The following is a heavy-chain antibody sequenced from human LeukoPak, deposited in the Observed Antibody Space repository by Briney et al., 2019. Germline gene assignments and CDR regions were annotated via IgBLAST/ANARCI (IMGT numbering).Heavy chain of an antibody. J-gene: IGHJ4*02. CDR3: ARGGMTMVRGALGY. Sequence: GGSLRLSCAACGFTFSSYGMHWLRQAPEKGLEWVAVIWYDGSNKYYADSVKGRFTISRDNSKNTLYLQMNSLRAEDTAVYYCARGGMTMVRGALGYWGQGTLVTVSS. CDR2: IWYDGSNK. D-gene: IGHD3-10*01. V-gene: IGHV3-33*01. CDR1: GFTFSSYG.